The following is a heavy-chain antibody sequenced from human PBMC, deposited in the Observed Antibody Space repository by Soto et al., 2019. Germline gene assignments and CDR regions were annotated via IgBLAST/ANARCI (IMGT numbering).Heavy chain of an antibody. D-gene: IGHD3-9*01. CDR3: ARIQLLRYFDLLYDSFDI. CDR1: GITFSRYA. Sequence: AGSLTLSCAASGITFSRYAMHWVCQAPGTGLEWVAVMSNDRSNKYYADSVKGRFTISRDNSKNTLYRQMNSLRAENTAVYYCARIQLLRYFDLLYDSFDIRGQGTMVTVSS. J-gene: IGHJ6*02. CDR2: MSNDRSNK. V-gene: IGHV3-30-3*01.